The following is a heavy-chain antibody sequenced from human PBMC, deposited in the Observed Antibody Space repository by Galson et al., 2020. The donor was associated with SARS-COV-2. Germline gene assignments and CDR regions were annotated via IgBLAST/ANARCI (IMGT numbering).Heavy chain of an antibody. CDR2: ISHDGTNK. Sequence: GESLKISCAASGFTFSSYAMHWVRQAPGKGLEWVAVISHDGTNKNYADSVKGRFTISRDNSKSSLYLEMQSLRPEDTAVYYCARDGRGLRYFHHPGINYYYGMDVWGQGTTVTVSS. V-gene: IGHV3-30*01. CDR3: ARDGRGLRYFHHPGINYYYGMDV. J-gene: IGHJ6*02. D-gene: IGHD3-9*01. CDR1: GFTFSSYA.